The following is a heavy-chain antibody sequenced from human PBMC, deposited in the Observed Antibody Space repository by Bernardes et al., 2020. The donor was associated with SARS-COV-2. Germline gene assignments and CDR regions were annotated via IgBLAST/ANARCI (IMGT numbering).Heavy chain of an antibody. CDR2: INPNSGGT. CDR3: ARDYGDYIGELYYFDY. CDR1: GYTFTGYY. J-gene: IGHJ4*02. V-gene: IGHV1-2*02. Sequence: ASVKVSCKASGYTFTGYYMHWVRQAPGQGLEWMGWINPNSGGTNYAQQFQGRVTMTRDTSISTAYMELSRLRSDDTAVYYCARDYGDYIGELYYFDYWGQGTLVTVSS. D-gene: IGHD4-17*01.